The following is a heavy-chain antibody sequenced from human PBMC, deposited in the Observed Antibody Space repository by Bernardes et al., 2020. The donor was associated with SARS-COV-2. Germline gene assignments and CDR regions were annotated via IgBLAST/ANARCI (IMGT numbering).Heavy chain of an antibody. CDR2: INHRGST. CDR1: DGSSSGYY. CDR3: VRGEVAARLRD. J-gene: IGHJ4*02. Sequence: SETLSLTCAVYDGSSSGYYWTWIRQPPGTGLEWIGEINHRGSTNYNPSLKSRVTISIDTSKNQFSLKLTSVTAADTAVYYCVRGEVAARLRDWGQGTLVTVSS. V-gene: IGHV4-34*01. D-gene: IGHD6-6*01.